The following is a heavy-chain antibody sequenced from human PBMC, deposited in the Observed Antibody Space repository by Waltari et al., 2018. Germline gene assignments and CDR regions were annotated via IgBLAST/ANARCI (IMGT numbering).Heavy chain of an antibody. CDR3: AREPRWAVYYYYYMDV. V-gene: IGHV1-2*06. CDR1: GYTFTGYY. CDR2: INPNSGGT. J-gene: IGHJ6*03. Sequence: QVQLVQSGAEVKKPGASVKVSCKASGYTFTGYYMHWVRQAPGQGLEWMGRINPNSGGTNYAQKFQGRVTMTRDTSISTAYMELSRLRSDDTAVYYCAREPRWAVYYYYYMDVWGKGTTVTVSS.